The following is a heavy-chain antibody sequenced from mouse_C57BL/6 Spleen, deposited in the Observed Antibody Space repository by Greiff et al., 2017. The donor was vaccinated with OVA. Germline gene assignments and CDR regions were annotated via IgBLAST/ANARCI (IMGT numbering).Heavy chain of an antibody. Sequence: VQLKESGGGLVKPGGSLKLSCAASGFTFSSYAMSWVRQTPEKRLEWVATISDGGSYTYYPDNVKGRFTISRDNAKNNLYLQMSHLKSEDTAMYYCAREGVGFYYYAMDYWGQGTSVTVSS. V-gene: IGHV5-4*01. CDR3: AREGVGFYYYAMDY. CDR1: GFTFSSYA. CDR2: ISDGGSYT. J-gene: IGHJ4*01.